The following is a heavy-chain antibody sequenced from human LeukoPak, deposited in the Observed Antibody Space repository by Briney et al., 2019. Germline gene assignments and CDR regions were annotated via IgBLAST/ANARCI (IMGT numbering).Heavy chain of an antibody. D-gene: IGHD1-1*01. V-gene: IGHV3-11*01. CDR1: GFTFSDYY. CDR2: ISSSGSTI. CDR3: ARVGTGTTARYPIFYYFDY. J-gene: IGHJ4*02. Sequence: GGSLRLSCAASGFTFSDYYMSWIRQAPGKGLEWVSYISSSGSTIYYADSVKGRFTISRDNAKNSLYLQMNSLRAEDTAVYYCARVGTGTTARYPIFYYFDYWGQGTLVTVSS.